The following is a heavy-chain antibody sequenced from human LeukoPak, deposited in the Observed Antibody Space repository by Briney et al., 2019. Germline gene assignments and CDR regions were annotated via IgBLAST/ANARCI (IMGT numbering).Heavy chain of an antibody. D-gene: IGHD2-15*01. CDR2: IYYSGST. CDR3: AREQGPGGNLDY. Sequence: SQTLSLTCTVSGGSISSGGYYWSWIRQHPGKGLEWIGYIYYSGSTYYNPSLKSRVTISVDTSKNQFSLKLSSVTAAGTAVYYCAREQGPGGNLDYWGQGTLVTVSS. V-gene: IGHV4-31*03. CDR1: GGSISSGGYY. J-gene: IGHJ4*02.